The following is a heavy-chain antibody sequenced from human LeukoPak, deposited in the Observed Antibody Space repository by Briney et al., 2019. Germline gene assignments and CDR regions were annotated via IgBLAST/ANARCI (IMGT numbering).Heavy chain of an antibody. CDR2: ISSSSSYI. J-gene: IGHJ3*02. CDR3: ARSYDFWSGYYAFDI. Sequence: PGGSLRLSCAASGFTFSSYSMNWVRQAPGKGLEWVSSISSSSSYIYYADSVKGRFTISRDNAKNSLYLQMNSLRAEDTAVYYCARSYDFWSGYYAFDIWGQGTMVTVSS. D-gene: IGHD3-3*01. CDR1: GFTFSSYS. V-gene: IGHV3-21*01.